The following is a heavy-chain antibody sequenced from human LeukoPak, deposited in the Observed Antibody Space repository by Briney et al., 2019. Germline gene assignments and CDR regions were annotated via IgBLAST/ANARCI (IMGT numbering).Heavy chain of an antibody. CDR2: IIPIFGTA. Sequence: ASVKVSCKASGGTFSSYAISWVRQAPGQGLEWMGGIIPIFGTANYAQKFQGRVTITADKSTSTAYMELSSLRSEDTAVYYCATYCSSTSCYVYFDCWAREPWSPSPQ. J-gene: IGHJ4*02. D-gene: IGHD2-2*01. CDR3: ATYCSSTSCYVYFDC. V-gene: IGHV1-69*06. CDR1: GGTFSSYA.